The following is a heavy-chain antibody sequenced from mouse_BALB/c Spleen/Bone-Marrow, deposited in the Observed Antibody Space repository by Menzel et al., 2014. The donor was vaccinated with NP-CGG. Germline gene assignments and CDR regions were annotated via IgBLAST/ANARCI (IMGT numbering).Heavy chain of an antibody. CDR1: GFTFSDYY. CDR2: ISDGGSYT. CDR3: ARRWFAY. V-gene: IGHV5-4*02. Sequence: EVQLVESGGGLAKPGGSLKLSCAASGFTFSDYYMYWVRQTPEKRLEWVATISDGGSYTYYPDSVKGRFTISRDNAKNNLYLQMSSLKSEDTAMYYCARRWFAYWGQGTLVTVSA. J-gene: IGHJ3*01.